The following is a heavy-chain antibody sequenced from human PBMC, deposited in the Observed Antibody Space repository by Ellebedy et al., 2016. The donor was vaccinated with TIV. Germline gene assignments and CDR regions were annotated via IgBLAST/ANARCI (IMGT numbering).Heavy chain of an antibody. CDR2: INPNSGGV. J-gene: IGHJ5*02. CDR1: GDTVSDDY. Sequence: AASVKVSCKSSGDTVSDDYVHWARQAPGQGLEWMGWINPNSGGVKFAQRFQGRVSMTRETSMKTVFMQLSSLKSDDTAVYYCARGLIFRGLIITRFDPWGQGTLVTVSS. V-gene: IGHV1-2*02. D-gene: IGHD3-10*01. CDR3: ARGLIFRGLIITRFDP.